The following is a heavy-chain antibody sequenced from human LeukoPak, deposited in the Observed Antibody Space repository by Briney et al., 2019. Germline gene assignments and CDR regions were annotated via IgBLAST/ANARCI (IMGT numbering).Heavy chain of an antibody. V-gene: IGHV3-30*02. Sequence: GGSLRLSCAASGFSFSGYGMHWVRQAPGKGLEWVTFIRYDGSTKSYADSVKGLFTIARDNPKNTLYLQMNSLRAEDTAVYFCAKDYNNDFDYWGQGALVTVSS. CDR1: GFSFSGYG. D-gene: IGHD1-14*01. CDR2: IRYDGSTK. J-gene: IGHJ4*02. CDR3: AKDYNNDFDY.